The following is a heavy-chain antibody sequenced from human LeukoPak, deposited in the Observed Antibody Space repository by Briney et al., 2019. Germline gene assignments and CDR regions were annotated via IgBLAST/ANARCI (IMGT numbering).Heavy chain of an antibody. Sequence: ASVKVSCEASGYAFTNYGLNWVRQAPGQGLEWMGWINTNTGNPTYAQGFTGRFVLSLDTSISTSYLQISSLKADDTAVYYCARDQFGLGRSGSGLGFWGQGTLVTVSS. CDR2: INTNTGNP. V-gene: IGHV7-4-1*02. CDR1: GYAFTNYG. CDR3: ARDQFGLGRSGSGLGF. J-gene: IGHJ1*01. D-gene: IGHD3-10*01.